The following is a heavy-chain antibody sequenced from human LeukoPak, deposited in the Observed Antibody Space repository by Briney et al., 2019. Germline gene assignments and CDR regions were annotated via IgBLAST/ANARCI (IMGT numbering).Heavy chain of an antibody. V-gene: IGHV3-30*18. J-gene: IGHJ4*02. CDR3: AKDGLAAAGWFDY. CDR1: GFTFSYYG. Sequence: GGSLRLSCAASGFTFSYYGMHWVRQAPGKGLEWVAVISYDGSSKYYADSVKGRFTISRDNSKNTLYLQMNSLRAEDTAVYYCAKDGLAAAGWFDYWGLGTLVTVSS. D-gene: IGHD6-13*01. CDR2: ISYDGSSK.